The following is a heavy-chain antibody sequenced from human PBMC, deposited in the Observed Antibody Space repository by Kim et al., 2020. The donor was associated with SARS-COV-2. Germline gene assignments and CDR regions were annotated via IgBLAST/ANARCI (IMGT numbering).Heavy chain of an antibody. CDR1: GYTFSRHG. CDR3: ARGLMDV. V-gene: IGHV1-3*01. Sequence: ASVKVSCMTSGYTFSRHGIHWVRQAPGQGLEWMGWIHVGNGHTQYSQNFQDRVTITGDTSASTAYMEVSSLTSEDTAVYYCARGLMDVWGQGTTVIVSS. CDR2: IHVGNGHT. J-gene: IGHJ6*02.